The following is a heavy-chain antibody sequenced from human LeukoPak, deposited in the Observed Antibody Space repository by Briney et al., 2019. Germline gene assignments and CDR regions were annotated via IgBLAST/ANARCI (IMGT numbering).Heavy chain of an antibody. D-gene: IGHD3-22*01. CDR3: ARGLYDSSGYRFDP. Sequence: ASVKVSCKASGYTFTGYYMHWVRQAPGQGLEWMGWINPNSGGTNYAQKFQGRVTITTDESTSTAYMELSSLRSEDTAVYYCARGLYDSSGYRFDPWGQGTLVTVSS. J-gene: IGHJ5*02. V-gene: IGHV1-2*02. CDR2: INPNSGGT. CDR1: GYTFTGYY.